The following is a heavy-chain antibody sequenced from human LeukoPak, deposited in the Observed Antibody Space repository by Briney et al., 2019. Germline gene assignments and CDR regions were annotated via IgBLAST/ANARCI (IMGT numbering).Heavy chain of an antibody. V-gene: IGHV4-34*01. Sequence: PSETLSLTCAVYGGSFSGYYWSWIRQPPGKGLEWIGEINHSGSTNYNPSLKSRVTISVDTSKNQFSLKLSSVTAADTAVYYCARAPYGGNRYYFDYWGQGTLVTVSS. J-gene: IGHJ4*02. CDR2: INHSGST. CDR3: ARAPYGGNRYYFDY. D-gene: IGHD4-23*01. CDR1: GGSFSGYY.